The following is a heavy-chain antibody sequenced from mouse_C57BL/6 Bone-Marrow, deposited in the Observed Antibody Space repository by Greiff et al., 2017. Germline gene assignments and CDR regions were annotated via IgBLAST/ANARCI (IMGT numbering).Heavy chain of an antibody. V-gene: IGHV1-42*01. Sequence: EVQLQHSGPELVKPGASVKISCKASGYSFTGYYMNWVKQSPEKSLEWIGEINPSTGGTTYNQKFKAKATLTVDKSSSTAYMQLKSLTSEDSAVYYCASTGFYYGSRFAYWGQGTLVTVSA. CDR1: GYSFTGYY. J-gene: IGHJ3*01. CDR3: ASTGFYYGSRFAY. D-gene: IGHD1-1*01. CDR2: INPSTGGT.